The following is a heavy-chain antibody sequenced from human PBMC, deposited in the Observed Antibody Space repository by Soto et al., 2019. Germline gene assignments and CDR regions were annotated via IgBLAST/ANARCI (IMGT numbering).Heavy chain of an antibody. D-gene: IGHD6-19*01. CDR1: GYTFTSYG. CDR3: ARYSESVAGIGNYYHGMDV. J-gene: IGHJ6*02. CDR2: ISAYNGNT. Sequence: ASVKVSCKASGYTFTSYGISWVRQAPGQGLEWMGWISAYNGNTNYAQKLQGRVTMTTDTSTSTAYMELRSLRSDDTAVYYCARYSESVAGIGNYYHGMDVWGQGTTVTVSS. V-gene: IGHV1-18*01.